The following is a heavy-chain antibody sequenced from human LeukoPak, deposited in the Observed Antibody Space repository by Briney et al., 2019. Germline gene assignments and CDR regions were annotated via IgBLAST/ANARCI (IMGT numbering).Heavy chain of an antibody. CDR3: AKAIVGASISDY. V-gene: IGHV3-23*01. CDR1: GFTFSSYA. J-gene: IGHJ4*02. CDR2: ITGSGGST. D-gene: IGHD1-26*01. Sequence: GGSLRLSCAASGFTFSSYAMSWVRQARGKGLEWVSSITGSGGSTYNADSVKGRFTISRDNSKNTLYLQMNSLRADDTAVYYCAKAIVGASISDYWGQGTLVTVSS.